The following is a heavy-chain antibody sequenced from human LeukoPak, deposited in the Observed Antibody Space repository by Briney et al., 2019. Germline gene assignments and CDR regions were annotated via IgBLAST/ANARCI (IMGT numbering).Heavy chain of an antibody. D-gene: IGHD3-22*01. J-gene: IGHJ4*02. CDR2: IYYAGST. V-gene: IGHV4-59*01. CDR3: ARVYERSYYDGSGYYLDH. Sequence: PSETLSLTCTVSGGYFSSYYWSWIRQPPGRGLEWIGYIYYAGSTNYNPSLGGRVSISVHTSKDQFSLKLSSVTAADTAVCYCARVYERSYYDGSGYYLDHWGQGTLVTVSS. CDR1: GGYFSSYY.